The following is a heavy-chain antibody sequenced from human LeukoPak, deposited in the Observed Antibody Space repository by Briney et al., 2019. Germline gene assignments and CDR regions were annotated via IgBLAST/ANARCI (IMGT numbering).Heavy chain of an antibody. D-gene: IGHD3-22*01. J-gene: IGHJ6*02. V-gene: IGHV3-7*03. CDR3: AKGDYYDTSGSYYKTHYYYGVDV. CDR1: GFTFSSYW. CDR2: IKQDGSEK. Sequence: HAGGSLRLSCAASGFTFSSYWMGWVRQAPGKGLEWVANIKQDGSEKYYVDSVKGRFTISRDNSKNTLYLQMNSLRAEDTAVYYCAKGDYYDTSGSYYKTHYYYGVDVWGQGTTVTVSS.